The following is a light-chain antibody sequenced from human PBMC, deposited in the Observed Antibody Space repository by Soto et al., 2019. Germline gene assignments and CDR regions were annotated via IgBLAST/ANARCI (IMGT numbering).Light chain of an antibody. J-gene: IGKJ2*01. CDR2: GAS. CDR1: QDVSKN. Sequence: EIVMTQSPATLSVSPGDRATLSCRASQDVSKNLAWYQQKPGQAPRLLVYGASTRATGIPARLSGSGSGTEFTLTISSLQSEDFAVYYCQQRSLWPPYTFGQGTKLEIK. CDR3: QQRSLWPPYT. V-gene: IGKV3-15*01.